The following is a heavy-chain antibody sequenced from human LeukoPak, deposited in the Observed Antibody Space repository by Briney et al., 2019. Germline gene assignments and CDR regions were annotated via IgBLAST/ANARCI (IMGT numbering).Heavy chain of an antibody. V-gene: IGHV4-39*01. J-gene: IGHJ4*02. Sequence: PSETLSLTCTVSGGSISSSSYYWGWIRQPPGKGLEWIGSIYYSGSTYYNPSLKSRVTISVDTSKNQFSLKLSSVTAADTAVYYCALTEVKPWLVKYRGQGTLVTVSS. D-gene: IGHD6-19*01. CDR2: IYYSGST. CDR1: GGSISSSSYY. CDR3: ALTEVKPWLVKY.